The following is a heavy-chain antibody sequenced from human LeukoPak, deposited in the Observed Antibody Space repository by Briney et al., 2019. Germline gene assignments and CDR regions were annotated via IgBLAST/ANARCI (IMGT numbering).Heavy chain of an antibody. CDR1: GFTFSSYA. CDR3: QSGVYRGISGYYYRYFQH. D-gene: IGHD3-22*01. J-gene: IGHJ1*01. Sequence: PGGSLRLSCSASGFTFSSYAMHWLRQAPGKGLEYVSAISSNGGSTYYADSVKGRFTISRDNSKNTLYLQMSSLRAKDTAVSYYQSGVYRGISGYYYRYFQHWGQGTLVTVSS. V-gene: IGHV3-64D*06. CDR2: ISSNGGST.